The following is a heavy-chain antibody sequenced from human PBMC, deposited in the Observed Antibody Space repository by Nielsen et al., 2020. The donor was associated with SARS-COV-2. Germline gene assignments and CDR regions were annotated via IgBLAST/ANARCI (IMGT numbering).Heavy chain of an antibody. CDR2: ISWNSGSI. Sequence: GGSLRLSCAASGFTFADYAMHWVRQAPGKGLEWVSGISWNSGSIGYADSVKGRFTISRDNAKNSLYLQMNSLRAEDTALYYCATLGDYFDYWGQGTLVTVSS. CDR1: GFTFADYA. CDR3: ATLGDYFDY. V-gene: IGHV3-9*01. J-gene: IGHJ4*02.